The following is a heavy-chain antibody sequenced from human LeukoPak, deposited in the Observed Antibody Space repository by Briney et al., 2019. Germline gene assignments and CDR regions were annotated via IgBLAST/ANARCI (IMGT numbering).Heavy chain of an antibody. J-gene: IGHJ4*02. D-gene: IGHD3-3*01. V-gene: IGHV3-15*04. CDR1: GPTFRNAF. CDR3: TTSPGITVFGVVTDY. CDR2: IVSITDGGTT. Sequence: GGSLRLSCAPSGPTFRNAFMNWGRPAPGEGLGWVGRIVSITDGGTTDYAAPVKGRFTMSRDDSKNTLYLQMNNVKTEDAGVYYCTTSPGITVFGVVTDYWGQGTLVIVSS.